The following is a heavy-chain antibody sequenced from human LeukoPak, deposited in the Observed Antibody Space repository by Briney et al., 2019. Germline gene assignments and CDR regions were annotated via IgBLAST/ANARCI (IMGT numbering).Heavy chain of an antibody. CDR3: ARDLPPGAAGVTGPFES. D-gene: IGHD6-13*01. CDR2: TYYRSKWYN. J-gene: IGHJ4*02. CDR1: GDSVSSNTAA. V-gene: IGHV6-1*01. Sequence: SQTLSLTCAISGDSVSSNTAAWNWIRQSPSRGLEWLGRTYYRSKWYNDYAVSVKSRITINPDTSKNQFSLHLNSVTPEDTAVYCCARDLPPGAAGVTGPFESWGQGNLVTVSS.